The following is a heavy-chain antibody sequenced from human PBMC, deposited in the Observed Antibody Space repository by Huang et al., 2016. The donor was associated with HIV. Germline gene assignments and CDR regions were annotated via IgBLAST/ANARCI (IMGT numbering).Heavy chain of an antibody. V-gene: IGHV4-39*01. J-gene: IGHJ2*01. CDR3: ARNHDFWRGRMFAISYFDV. Sequence: QMRFQESGPGLVKPSGTLSLTCNVSGGSINTGRYSWGGVRRPPGKGLEWVGSLYYTGKRNDYLARKGRLTMSADTSKNQFSLHLSAVTAADTAIYYCARNHDFWRGRMFAISYFDVWGRGTLVTVAS. CDR2: LYYTGKR. D-gene: IGHD3-3*01. CDR1: GGSINTGRYS.